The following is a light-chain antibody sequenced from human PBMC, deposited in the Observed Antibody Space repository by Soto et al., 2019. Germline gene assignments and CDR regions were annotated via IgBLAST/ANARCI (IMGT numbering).Light chain of an antibody. V-gene: IGKV3-15*01. Sequence: EIVLTQPPATLSLSPGERATLSCRASQSIGTYLAWYQQKPGQAPRLLIYGASTRATGIPARFSGSGSGTEFTLTISSLQSEDFAVYYCQQYNNWPPITFGQGTRLEI. CDR3: QQYNNWPPIT. CDR1: QSIGTY. CDR2: GAS. J-gene: IGKJ5*01.